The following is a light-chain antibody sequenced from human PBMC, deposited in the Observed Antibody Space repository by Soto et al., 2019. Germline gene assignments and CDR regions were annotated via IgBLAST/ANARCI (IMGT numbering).Light chain of an antibody. CDR3: QQYNNWPPWT. CDR2: GAS. Sequence: EIVMTQSPATLSVSPGERAALSCRASQSVSGNLAWYQQKPGQAPRLLIYGASNRATGIPARFSGSGSGREFTLTISSLQSEDFAIYYCQQYNNWPPWTFGQGTKVEI. CDR1: QSVSGN. J-gene: IGKJ1*01. V-gene: IGKV3D-15*01.